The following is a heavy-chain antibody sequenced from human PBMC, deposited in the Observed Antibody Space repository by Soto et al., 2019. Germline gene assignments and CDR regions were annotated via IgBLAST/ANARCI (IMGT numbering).Heavy chain of an antibody. D-gene: IGHD5-12*01. CDR2: IYYTGNT. Sequence: QVQLQESGPGVVKPSDTLSVTCTVSGGSVSSRSHFWSWIRQPPGGGVRWIGYIYYTGNTNYSPSLKSRANLSVDTYRNQFSLRLTSVTAADTAIYYCARYDAESGSNKLDPWGQGTLVTVSS. CDR3: ARYDAESGSNKLDP. J-gene: IGHJ5*02. V-gene: IGHV4-61*01. CDR1: GGSVSSRSHF.